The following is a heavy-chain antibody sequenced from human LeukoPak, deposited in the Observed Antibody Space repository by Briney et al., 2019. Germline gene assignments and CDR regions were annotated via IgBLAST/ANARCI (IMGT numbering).Heavy chain of an antibody. CDR3: ARQGSKGGAVAGNNWFDP. CDR1: GGSISSYY. V-gene: IGHV4-59*08. Sequence: SETLSLTCTVSGGSISSYYWSWIRQPPGKGLEWIGYIYYSGSTNHNPSLKSRVTISVDTSKKQFSLKLSSVTAADTAVYYCARQGSKGGAVAGNNWFDPWGQGTLVTVSS. J-gene: IGHJ5*02. D-gene: IGHD6-19*01. CDR2: IYYSGST.